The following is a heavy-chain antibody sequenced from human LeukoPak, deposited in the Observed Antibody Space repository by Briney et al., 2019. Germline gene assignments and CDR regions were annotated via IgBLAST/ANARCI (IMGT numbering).Heavy chain of an antibody. V-gene: IGHV4-4*02. CDR1: GGSISSSNW. CDR3: TRGLAGYYPTNWFDP. CDR2: IYHSGST. Sequence: PSETLSLTCAVSGGSISSSNWRSWVRQPPGKGLEWIGEIYHSGSTNYNPSLKSRVTISVDKSKNQFSLKLSSVTAADTAVYYCTRGLAGYYPTNWFDPWGQGTLATVSS. J-gene: IGHJ5*02. D-gene: IGHD3-9*01.